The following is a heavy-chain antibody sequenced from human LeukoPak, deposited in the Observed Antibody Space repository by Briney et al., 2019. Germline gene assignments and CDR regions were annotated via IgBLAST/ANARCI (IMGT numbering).Heavy chain of an antibody. Sequence: SETLSLTCAAYGGSFSGYYWSWIRQPPGKGLEWIGEINHSGSTNYNPSLKSRVTISVDTSKNQFSLKLSSVTAADTAVYYCARGPMYIAAAGTRGYYGMDVWGQGTTVTVSS. D-gene: IGHD6-13*01. J-gene: IGHJ6*02. CDR3: ARGPMYIAAAGTRGYYGMDV. CDR1: GGSFSGYY. CDR2: INHSGST. V-gene: IGHV4-34*01.